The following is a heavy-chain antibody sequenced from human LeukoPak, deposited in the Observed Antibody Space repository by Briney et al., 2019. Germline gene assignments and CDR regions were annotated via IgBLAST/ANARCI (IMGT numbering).Heavy chain of an antibody. V-gene: IGHV3-53*01. J-gene: IGHJ4*02. CDR1: GFTVRSNY. CDR3: ARYSSGLYFDY. Sequence: GGSLRLSCAASGFTVRSNYMNWVRQAPGKGLEWVSVIYSGGSTYYADSVKGRFTISRDNSKNTLYLQMNSLRAEDTAVYYCARYSSGLYFDYWGQGTLVTASS. CDR2: IYSGGST. D-gene: IGHD3-22*01.